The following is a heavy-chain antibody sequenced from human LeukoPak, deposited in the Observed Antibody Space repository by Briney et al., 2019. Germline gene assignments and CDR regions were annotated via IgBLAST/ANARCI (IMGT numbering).Heavy chain of an antibody. V-gene: IGHV3-30*15. Sequence: GRSLRLSCVASGFAFNTQAMHWVRQAPGKGLEWLAVMSLDGSSIYYADSVRGRFTISRDNSKNTLFLQMSSQRVEDTAVYYCARDRGKLRYLDLWGQGTLLTVSS. CDR1: GFAFNTQA. D-gene: IGHD3-9*01. J-gene: IGHJ4*02. CDR3: ARDRGKLRYLDL. CDR2: MSLDGSSI.